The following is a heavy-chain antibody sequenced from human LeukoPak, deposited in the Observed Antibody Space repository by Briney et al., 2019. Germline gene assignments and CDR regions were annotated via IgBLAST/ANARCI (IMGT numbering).Heavy chain of an antibody. D-gene: IGHD5-24*01. CDR1: GYTFTGYY. CDR3: AREGRDGYNYLRRYYFDY. Sequence: ASVKVSCKASGYTFTGYYMHWVRQAPGQGLEWMGWISPNSGGTNYAQKFQGRVTMTRDTSISTAYMELSRLRSDDTAVYYCAREGRDGYNYLRRYYFDYWGQGTLVTVSS. V-gene: IGHV1-2*02. J-gene: IGHJ4*02. CDR2: ISPNSGGT.